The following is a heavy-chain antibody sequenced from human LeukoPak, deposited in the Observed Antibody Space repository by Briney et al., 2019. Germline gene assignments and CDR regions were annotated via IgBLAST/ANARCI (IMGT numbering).Heavy chain of an antibody. V-gene: IGHV1-69-2*01. D-gene: IGHD3-22*01. CDR2: VDPEDGET. J-gene: IGHJ4*02. Sequence: ASVKVSCKVSGYTFTDYYMHWVQQAPGKGLEWMGLVDPEDGETIYAEEFQGRVTITADTSTDTAYMELSSLRSEDTAVYYCATVTKYYYDSSGYYFDYWGQGTLVTVSS. CDR1: GYTFTDYY. CDR3: ATVTKYYYDSSGYYFDY.